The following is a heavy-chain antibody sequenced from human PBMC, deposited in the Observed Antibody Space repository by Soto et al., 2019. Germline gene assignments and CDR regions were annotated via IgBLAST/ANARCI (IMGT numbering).Heavy chain of an antibody. D-gene: IGHD3-22*01. V-gene: IGHV1-18*01. CDR2: ISAYNGNT. CDR3: ARTTMYYYDSSGYSPSVLDY. Sequence: ASAKVSCKASGYTFTSYGISWVRQAPGQGLEWMGWISAYNGNTNYAQKLQGRVTMTTDTSTSTAYMELRSLRSDDTAVYYCARTTMYYYDSSGYSPSVLDYWGQGTLVTVSS. CDR1: GYTFTSYG. J-gene: IGHJ4*02.